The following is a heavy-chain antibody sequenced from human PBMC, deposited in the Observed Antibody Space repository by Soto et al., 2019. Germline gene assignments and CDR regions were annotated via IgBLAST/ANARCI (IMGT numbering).Heavy chain of an antibody. CDR1: GFILNTYP. Sequence: HLSESGGDLLQPGGSLTLSCAASGFILNTYPMTWVRQAPGRGLEWVSSMNVAATSTSYAASVKGRFTMSRDDSQNTLFLHINTLRPEDTAIYFCARGGADHYNYGMDVWGQGTTVIVSS. V-gene: IGHV3-23*01. CDR3: ARGGADHYNYGMDV. J-gene: IGHJ6*02. CDR2: MNVAATST. D-gene: IGHD3-10*01.